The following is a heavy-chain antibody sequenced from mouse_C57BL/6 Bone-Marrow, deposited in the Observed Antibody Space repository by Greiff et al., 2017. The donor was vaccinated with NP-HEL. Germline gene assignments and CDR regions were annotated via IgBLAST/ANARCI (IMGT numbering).Heavy chain of an antibody. Sequence: EVHLVESGGGLVQPKGSLKLSCAASGFSFNTYAMNWVRQAPGKGLEWVARIRSKSNNYATYYADSVKDRFTISRDDSESMLYLQMNNLKTEDTAMYYCVRHYYGSSPYAMDYWGQGTSVTVSS. CDR2: IRSKSNNYAT. CDR3: VRHYYGSSPYAMDY. CDR1: GFSFNTYA. J-gene: IGHJ4*01. D-gene: IGHD1-1*01. V-gene: IGHV10-1*01.